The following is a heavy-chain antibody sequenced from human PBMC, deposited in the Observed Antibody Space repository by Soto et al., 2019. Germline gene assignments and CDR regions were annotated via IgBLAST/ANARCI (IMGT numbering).Heavy chain of an antibody. Sequence: EVQLVESGGGLVQPGRSLRLSCAASGFTFDDYAMHWVRQAPGKGLEWVSGISWNSGSIGYADSVKGRFTISRDNAKNSLYLQMNSLRAEDTALYYCAREGGYSGYDFRVSQFDYWGQGTLVTVSS. CDR1: GFTFDDYA. CDR2: ISWNSGSI. J-gene: IGHJ4*02. D-gene: IGHD5-12*01. CDR3: AREGGYSGYDFRVSQFDY. V-gene: IGHV3-9*01.